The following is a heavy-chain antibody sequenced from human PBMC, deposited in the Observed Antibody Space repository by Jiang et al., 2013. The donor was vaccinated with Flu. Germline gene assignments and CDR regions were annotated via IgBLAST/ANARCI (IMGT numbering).Heavy chain of an antibody. V-gene: IGHV3-23*01. CDR1: GFSFSSFA. D-gene: IGHD2-15*01. CDR3: ASSGYCGGGPCNWEWGFFDY. CDR2: ISGRGDTT. Sequence: GLLQPGGSLRLSCAASGFSFSSFAMSWVRQAPGKGLEWVSVISGRGDTTYYADSVRGRFTISRDNSKSTLYLQMNSLRAEDTAVYFCASSGYCGGGPCNWEWGFFDYWGQGTLVTVSS. J-gene: IGHJ4*02.